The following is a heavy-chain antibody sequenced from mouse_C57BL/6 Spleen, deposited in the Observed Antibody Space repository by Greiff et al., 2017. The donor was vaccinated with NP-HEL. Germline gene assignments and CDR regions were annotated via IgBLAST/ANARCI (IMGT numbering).Heavy chain of an antibody. CDR2: IDPETGGT. D-gene: IGHD1-1*01. CDR1: GYTFTDYE. V-gene: IGHV1-15*01. Sequence: QVQLQQSGAELVRPGASVTLSCKASGYTFTDYEMHWVKQTPVHGLEWIGAIDPETGGTAYNQKFKGKAILTADKSSSTAYMELRSLTSEDSAVYYCTRGDGSSYEGMDYWGQGTSVTVSS. J-gene: IGHJ4*01. CDR3: TRGDGSSYEGMDY.